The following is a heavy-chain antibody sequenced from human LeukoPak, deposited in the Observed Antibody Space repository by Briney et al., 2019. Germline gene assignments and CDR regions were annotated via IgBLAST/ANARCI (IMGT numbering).Heavy chain of an antibody. V-gene: IGHV3-7*03. D-gene: IGHD2-2*02. Sequence: GGSLRLSCAASGFTFSSYWMNWVRQAPGKGLEWVANIKQDGSEKHYVDSVKGRFTISRDNSKNTLYLQMNSLRAEDTAVYYCAKWDQLLYDPWGQGTLVTVSS. J-gene: IGHJ5*02. CDR1: GFTFSSYW. CDR3: AKWDQLLYDP. CDR2: IKQDGSEK.